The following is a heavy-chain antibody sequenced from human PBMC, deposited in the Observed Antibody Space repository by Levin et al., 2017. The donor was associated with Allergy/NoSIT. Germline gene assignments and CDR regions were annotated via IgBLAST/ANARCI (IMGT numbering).Heavy chain of an antibody. V-gene: IGHV3-53*01. Sequence: LSLTCAASGFTVRTHYMTWVRQASGKGLECVSVIYSDGSAYYADSVNGRFTISRDNSKNTLSLQMNSLSAEDTAVYYCTKGHYSGVYQWGQGTLVTVSS. D-gene: IGHD6-13*01. CDR2: IYSDGSA. CDR3: TKGHYSGVYQ. CDR1: GFTVRTHY. J-gene: IGHJ4*02.